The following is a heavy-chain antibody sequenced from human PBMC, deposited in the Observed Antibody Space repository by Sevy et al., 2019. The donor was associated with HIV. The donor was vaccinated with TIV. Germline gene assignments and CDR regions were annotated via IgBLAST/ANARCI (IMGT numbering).Heavy chain of an antibody. V-gene: IGHV4-39*01. CDR2: IYYSGST. Sequence: SETLSLTCTVSGGSISSSSYYWGWIRQPPGKGLEWIGSIYYSGSTYYNPSLKSRVTISVDTSKNQFSLKRSSVTAADTAVYYCARHSGIRGYSYGLAYYYYYGMDVWGQGTTVTVSS. CDR3: ARHSGIRGYSYGLAYYYYYGMDV. J-gene: IGHJ6*02. D-gene: IGHD5-18*01. CDR1: GGSISSSSYY.